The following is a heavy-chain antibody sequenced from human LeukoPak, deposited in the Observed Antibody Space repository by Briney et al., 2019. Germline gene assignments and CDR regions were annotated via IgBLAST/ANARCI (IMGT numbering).Heavy chain of an antibody. D-gene: IGHD3-10*01. J-gene: IGHJ4*02. V-gene: IGHV3-30*09. CDR1: GFTFRNYV. CDR2: TSSDLNVK. Sequence: PGGSLRLSCAASGFTFRNYVIHWVRQALGKGLEWVAVTSSDLNVKLYADSVKGRFAISRDNSRSTLYLQMSSLRPEDTAIYYCAREGYYGSGSPPSLYFDYWGQGTLVTVSS. CDR3: AREGYYGSGSPPSLYFDY.